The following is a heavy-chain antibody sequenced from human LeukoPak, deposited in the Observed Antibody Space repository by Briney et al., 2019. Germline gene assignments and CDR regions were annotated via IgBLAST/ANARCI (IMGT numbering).Heavy chain of an antibody. V-gene: IGHV3-33*01. CDR1: GFTFSSYG. CDR2: IWYDGSNK. Sequence: GGSLRLSCAASGFTFSSYGMHWVRQAPGKGLECVAVIWYDGSNKYYADSVKGRFTISRDNSKNTLYLQMNSLRAEDTAVYYCARERSTVAPPHPFDYWGQGTLVTVSS. D-gene: IGHD4-23*01. CDR3: ARERSTVAPPHPFDY. J-gene: IGHJ4*02.